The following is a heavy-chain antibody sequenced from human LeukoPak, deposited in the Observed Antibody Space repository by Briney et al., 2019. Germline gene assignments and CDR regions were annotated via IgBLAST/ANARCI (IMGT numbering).Heavy chain of an antibody. D-gene: IGHD5-24*01. CDR3: ARLPISVGNFDY. CDR2: IKEDGSKK. Sequence: PGGSLRLSCAASGFTFSSYWMSWARQAPGKGLEWVANIKEDGSKKNYVDSVKGRFTISRDNARTSLYLQMNSLRAEDTAVYYCARLPISVGNFDYWGQGTLVPVPS. V-gene: IGHV3-7*01. CDR1: GFTFSSYW. J-gene: IGHJ4*02.